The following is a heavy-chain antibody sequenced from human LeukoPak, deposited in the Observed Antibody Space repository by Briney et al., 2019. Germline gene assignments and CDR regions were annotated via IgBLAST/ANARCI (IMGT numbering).Heavy chain of an antibody. D-gene: IGHD3-10*01. V-gene: IGHV6-1*01. Sequence: SQTLSLICAISGDSVSGKSVAWNWIRQSPSRGLEWLGRTFYRSKWSSEYATSMKGRITINPDTSKNQFSLQLISVTPEDTAVYYCARGDGPIHGRYYFDYWGQGTLITVSS. J-gene: IGHJ4*02. CDR3: ARGDGPIHGRYYFDY. CDR1: GDSVSGKSVA. CDR2: TFYRSKWSS.